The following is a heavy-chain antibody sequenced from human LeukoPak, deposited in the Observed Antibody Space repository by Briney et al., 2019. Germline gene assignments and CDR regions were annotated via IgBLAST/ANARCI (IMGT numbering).Heavy chain of an antibody. J-gene: IGHJ4*02. D-gene: IGHD6-13*01. V-gene: IGHV1-2*02. Sequence: GASVKVSCKASAYTFTDYYMHWVRQAPGQGLEWMGWINPKSGSTKYAQKFQGRVTMSRDTSISTGYMELSSLRSDDTAVYYCARDEAASPLDSFDYWGQGTLVTVSS. CDR1: AYTFTDYY. CDR3: ARDEAASPLDSFDY. CDR2: INPKSGST.